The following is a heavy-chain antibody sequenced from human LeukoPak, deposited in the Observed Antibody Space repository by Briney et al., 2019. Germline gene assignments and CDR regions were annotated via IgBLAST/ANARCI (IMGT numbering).Heavy chain of an antibody. CDR2: IYSGGST. Sequence: GGSLSLSCAASGFTVSSNYMSWVRQAPGKGLEWVSVIYSGGSTYYADSVKGRFTISRDNSKNTLYLQMNSLRAEDTAVYYCARESGYDHFDYWGQGTLVTVSS. V-gene: IGHV3-53*01. D-gene: IGHD5-12*01. J-gene: IGHJ4*02. CDR3: ARESGYDHFDY. CDR1: GFTVSSNY.